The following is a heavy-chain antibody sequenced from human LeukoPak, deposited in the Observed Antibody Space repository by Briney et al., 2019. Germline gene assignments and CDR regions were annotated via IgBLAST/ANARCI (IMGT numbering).Heavy chain of an antibody. CDR2: INHSGST. Sequence: SETLSLTCAVYGGSFSGYYWSWIRQPPGKGLEWIGEINHSGSTNYNPSLKSRVTISVDTSKNQFSLKLSSVTAADTAVYYCAKGGAFYSGSGSNRLFDYWGQETLVTVSS. J-gene: IGHJ4*02. V-gene: IGHV4-34*01. D-gene: IGHD3-10*01. CDR3: AKGGAFYSGSGSNRLFDY. CDR1: GGSFSGYY.